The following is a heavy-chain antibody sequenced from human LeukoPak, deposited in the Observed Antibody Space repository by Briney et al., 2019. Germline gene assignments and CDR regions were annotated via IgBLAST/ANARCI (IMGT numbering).Heavy chain of an antibody. J-gene: IGHJ5*02. Sequence: SETLSLTCAVSGGSFSGYYWSWIRQPPGKGLEWIGEINHSGSTNYNPSLKSRVTISVDTSKNQFSLKLSSVTAADTAVYYCARSIQLWLKSNWFDPWGQGTLVTVSS. CDR1: GGSFSGYY. CDR3: ARSIQLWLKSNWFDP. CDR2: INHSGST. V-gene: IGHV4-34*01. D-gene: IGHD5-18*01.